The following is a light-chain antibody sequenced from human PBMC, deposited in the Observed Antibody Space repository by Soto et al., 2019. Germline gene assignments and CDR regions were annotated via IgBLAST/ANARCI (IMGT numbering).Light chain of an antibody. V-gene: IGKV3-11*01. CDR2: DTF. CDR3: VQRSTWPWT. J-gene: IGKJ1*01. CDR1: QSVSNY. Sequence: IVLTQSPATLSLSPGARATLSCRAGQSVSNYLAWYQQKPGQAPRLLIYDTFNRATGIPARFSGSGSGTDFTLTISSLEPEDLAVYFCVQRSTWPWTSGQGTKVEFK.